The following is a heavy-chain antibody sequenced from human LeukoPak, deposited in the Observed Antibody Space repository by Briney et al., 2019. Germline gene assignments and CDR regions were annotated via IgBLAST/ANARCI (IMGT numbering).Heavy chain of an antibody. J-gene: IGHJ6*03. D-gene: IGHD3-3*01. V-gene: IGHV1-2*02. Sequence: GASVKVSCKASGYTFTGYYMHWVRQAPGQGLEWMGWINPNSGDTNYAQYFQGRLTMSRDTSISTAYMKLSRLRSEDTAVYYGARVVLRFYMDVWGEGTTATVSS. CDR2: INPNSGDT. CDR3: ARVVLRFYMDV. CDR1: GYTFTGYY.